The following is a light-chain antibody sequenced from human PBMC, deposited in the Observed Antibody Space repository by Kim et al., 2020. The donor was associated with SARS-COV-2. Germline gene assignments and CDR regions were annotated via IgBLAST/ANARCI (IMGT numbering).Light chain of an antibody. CDR2: DAS. CDR1: QSVSSY. V-gene: IGKV3-11*01. J-gene: IGKJ4*01. Sequence: LSPGDRATLSCRASQSVSSYLAWYQQKPGQAPRLLIYDASNRATGIPARFSGSGSGTDFTLTISSLEPEDFAVYYCQQRSNWPPLTFGGGTKVEI. CDR3: QQRSNWPPLT.